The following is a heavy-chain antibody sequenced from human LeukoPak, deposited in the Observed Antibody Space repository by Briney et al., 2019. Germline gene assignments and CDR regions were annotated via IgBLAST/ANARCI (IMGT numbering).Heavy chain of an antibody. CDR2: ISSSSSYI. Sequence: GGSLRLSCAASGFTFSSYEMNWVRQAPGKGLEWVSYISSSSSYIYYADSVKGRFTISRDNAKNSLYLQVNSLRAEDTAVYYCARGATAGTYWGQGTLVTVSS. CDR1: GFTFSSYE. V-gene: IGHV3-21*05. D-gene: IGHD6-13*01. J-gene: IGHJ4*02. CDR3: ARGATAGTY.